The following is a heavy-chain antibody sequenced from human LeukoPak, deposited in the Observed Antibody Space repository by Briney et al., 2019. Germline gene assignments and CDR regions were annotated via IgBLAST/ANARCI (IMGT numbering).Heavy chain of an antibody. J-gene: IGHJ4*02. V-gene: IGHV4-61*02. CDR2: IYTSGST. CDR1: GGSISSGSYY. CDR3: ARWGKKAFDY. D-gene: IGHD1-26*01. Sequence: SETLSLTCTVSGGSISSGSYYWSWIRQPAGKGLEWIGRIYTSGSTNYNPSLKSRVTISVDTSKNQFSLKLSSVTAADTAVYYCARWGKKAFDYRGQGTLVTVSS.